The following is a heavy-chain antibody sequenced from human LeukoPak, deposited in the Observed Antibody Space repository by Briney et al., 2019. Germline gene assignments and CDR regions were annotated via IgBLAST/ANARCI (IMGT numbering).Heavy chain of an antibody. V-gene: IGHV4-34*01. CDR1: GGSFSGYY. D-gene: IGHD3-10*01. CDR2: INHSGST. CDR3: ARQRGSRYYYYYYMDV. Sequence: SETVSLTCAVYGGSFSGYYWSWVRQPPGKGLEWIGEINHSGSTNYNPSLKSRVTISVDTAKNQFSLKLSSVTAADTAVYYCARQRGSRYYYYYYMDVWGKGTTVTISS. J-gene: IGHJ6*03.